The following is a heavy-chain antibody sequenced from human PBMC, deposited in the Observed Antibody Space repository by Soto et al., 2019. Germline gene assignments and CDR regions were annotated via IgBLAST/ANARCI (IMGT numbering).Heavy chain of an antibody. D-gene: IGHD3-3*01. J-gene: IGHJ6*02. CDR2: ISYDGSNK. CDR1: GFTFSSYA. V-gene: IGHV3-30-3*01. CDR3: ARDGYYDFWSGYYTYYYYGMDV. Sequence: GGSLRLFCAASGFTFSSYAMHWVRQAPGKGLEWVAVISYDGSNKYYADSVKGRFTISRDNSKNTLYLQMNSLRAEDTAVYYCARDGYYDFWSGYYTYYYYGMDVWGQGTTVTVSS.